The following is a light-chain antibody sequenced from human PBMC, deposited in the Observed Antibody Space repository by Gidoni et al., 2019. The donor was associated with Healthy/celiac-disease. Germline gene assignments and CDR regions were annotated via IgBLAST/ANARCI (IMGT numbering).Light chain of an antibody. Sequence: QSALTQPPSPSVSPGQSVTISCTGTSSDVGGYNYVSWYQQPPGKAPKLMIYEVSKRPSGVPDRFSGSKSGNTASLTVSGLQAEDEADYYCSSYAGSNNYVFGTGTKVTVL. CDR1: SSDVGGYNY. CDR2: EVS. V-gene: IGLV2-8*01. J-gene: IGLJ1*01. CDR3: SSYAGSNNYV.